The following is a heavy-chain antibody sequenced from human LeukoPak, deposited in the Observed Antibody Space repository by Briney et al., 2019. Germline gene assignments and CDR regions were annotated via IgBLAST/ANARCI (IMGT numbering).Heavy chain of an antibody. CDR2: GHHSESS. V-gene: IGHV4-59*08. CDR1: GDSVTSTY. J-gene: IGHJ4*02. CDR3: ARHFGT. Sequence: SETLSLTCSVPGDSVTSTYWSWIRQPPGKGLEWIAYGHHSESSNYNPSFRSRVTIPVDTSKNQFSLKLRSVTAADTAVYYCARHFGTWGQGTLVTVSS. D-gene: IGHD3/OR15-3a*01.